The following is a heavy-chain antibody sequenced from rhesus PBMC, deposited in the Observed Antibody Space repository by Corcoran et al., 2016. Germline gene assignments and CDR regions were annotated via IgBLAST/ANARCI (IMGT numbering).Heavy chain of an antibody. D-gene: IGHD6-31*01. Sequence: QVQLPESGPGLVKPSATLSLTCAVSGGSFRGYYWGCLRPPPGQGLEWIGYISGSSGRTDYNPSLKSRVTMSTDTSKNQFSLKLSSVTAADTAVYYCAREWYGSGWAFDYWGQGVVVTVSS. CDR2: ISGSSGRT. V-gene: IGHV4-165*01. CDR3: AREWYGSGWAFDY. J-gene: IGHJ6*01. CDR1: GGSFRGYY.